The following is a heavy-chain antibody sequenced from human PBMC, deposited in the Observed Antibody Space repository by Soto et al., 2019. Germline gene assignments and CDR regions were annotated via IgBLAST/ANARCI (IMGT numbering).Heavy chain of an antibody. V-gene: IGHV3-23*01. CDR2: IHGKVGGT. D-gene: IGHD3-16*01. J-gene: IGHJ5*02. CDR3: AKDAVAVNGVWDWFDP. CDR1: GLNFRNYA. Sequence: EVQLLESGGGLLRPGGSLSFSCEAWGLNFRNYAMSWVRHPPGKGGEWVSSIHGKVGGTSTADSVKGRFTVSRDDSKETLYLQLSSLRVDDTAVYYCAKDAVAVNGVWDWFDPWGQGTLVTVSS.